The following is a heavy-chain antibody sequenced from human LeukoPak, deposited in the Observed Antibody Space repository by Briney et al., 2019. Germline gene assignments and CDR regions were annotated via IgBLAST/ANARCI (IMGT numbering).Heavy chain of an antibody. CDR2: INPNSDDT. CDR3: ARSPNYSDSSGYYYVSDS. Sequence: GASVKVSCKASGYTFTGYYIHWVRQAPGQGLEWMGRINPNSDDTNYAQRFQGKVTMTRDTSISTAYMDLSRLRSDDTAVYYCARSPNYSDSSGYYYVSDSWGQGTLVTVSS. D-gene: IGHD3-22*01. V-gene: IGHV1-2*06. J-gene: IGHJ4*02. CDR1: GYTFTGYY.